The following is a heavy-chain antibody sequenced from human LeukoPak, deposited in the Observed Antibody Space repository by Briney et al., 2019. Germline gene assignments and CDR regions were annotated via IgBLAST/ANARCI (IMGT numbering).Heavy chain of an antibody. D-gene: IGHD1-1*01. J-gene: IGHJ4*02. CDR2: INTDGSYT. CDR1: AFTFSSYW. V-gene: IGHV3-74*01. CDR3: VRDLETTGTTSFFDY. Sequence: GGSLRLSCAASAFTFSSYWIYWVRQAPGEGLVWVSRINTDGSYTSHADSVKGRFTISRDNAKNTLYLQMNSLRADDTAVYYCVRDLETTGTTSFFDYWGQGTLVTVSS.